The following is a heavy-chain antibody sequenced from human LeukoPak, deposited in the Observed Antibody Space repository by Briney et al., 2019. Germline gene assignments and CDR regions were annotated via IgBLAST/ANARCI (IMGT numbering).Heavy chain of an antibody. D-gene: IGHD1-26*01. CDR1: GFTFSSYG. CDR3: ATNRESYWVPELDY. Sequence: GGSLRLYCAASGFTFSSYGMHWVRHAPGKGLEWVAFIRYDGSNKYYADSVKGRFTISRDNSKNTLYLQMNSLRVEDTAVYYYATNRESYWVPELDYWGQGTLVTVSS. J-gene: IGHJ4*02. V-gene: IGHV3-30*02. CDR2: IRYDGSNK.